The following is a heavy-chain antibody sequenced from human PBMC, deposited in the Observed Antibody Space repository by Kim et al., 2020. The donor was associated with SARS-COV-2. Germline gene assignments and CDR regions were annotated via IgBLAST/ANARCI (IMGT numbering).Heavy chain of an antibody. D-gene: IGHD5-18*01. Sequence: YSPSFQGQVTISADKSISTAYLQWSSLKASDTAMYYCARASWIQLWEFDYWGQGTLVTVSS. J-gene: IGHJ4*02. V-gene: IGHV5-51*01. CDR3: ARASWIQLWEFDY.